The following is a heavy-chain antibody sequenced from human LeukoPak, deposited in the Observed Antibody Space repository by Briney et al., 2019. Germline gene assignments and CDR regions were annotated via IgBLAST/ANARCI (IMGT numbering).Heavy chain of an antibody. Sequence: PGGSLRLSCAASGFTFSSYGMHWVRQAPGKGLEWVAVIWYDGSNKYYADSVKGRFTISRDNSKNTLYLQMNSLRAEDTAVYYCARDYPTYYYGSGSYHYGMDVWGKGTTVTVSS. V-gene: IGHV3-33*01. CDR3: ARDYPTYYYGSGSYHYGMDV. D-gene: IGHD3-10*01. CDR2: IWYDGSNK. J-gene: IGHJ6*04. CDR1: GFTFSSYG.